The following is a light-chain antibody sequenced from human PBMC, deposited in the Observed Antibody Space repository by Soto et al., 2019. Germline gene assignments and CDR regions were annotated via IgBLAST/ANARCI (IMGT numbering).Light chain of an antibody. CDR2: DND. J-gene: IGLJ2*01. CDR3: GTWDSSLSAVV. CDR1: SSNIGNNY. V-gene: IGLV1-51*01. Sequence: QSVLTQPPPVSAAPGQKVTISCSGSSSNIGNNYVSWYQQLPGTAPKLLIYDNDKRPSEIPDRFSGSKSGTSATLAITGLQTGDEAEYYCGTWDSSLSAVVFGGGTQLTVL.